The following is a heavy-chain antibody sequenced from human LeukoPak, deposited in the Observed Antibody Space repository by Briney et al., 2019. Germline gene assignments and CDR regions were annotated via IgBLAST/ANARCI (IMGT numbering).Heavy chain of an antibody. D-gene: IGHD1-1*01. CDR1: GGSITNYY. J-gene: IGHJ6*03. V-gene: IGHV4-59*01. CDR2: IHFSGST. Sequence: PSETLSLTCSVSGGSITNYYWSWIRQPPGKGLEWIAYIHFSGSTNYNPSLKSRVTISVDTSKNQFSLKLSSVTAADTAVYYCARDRYSRSPRPHYYYYMDVWGKGTTVTVSS. CDR3: ARDRYSRSPRPHYYYYMDV.